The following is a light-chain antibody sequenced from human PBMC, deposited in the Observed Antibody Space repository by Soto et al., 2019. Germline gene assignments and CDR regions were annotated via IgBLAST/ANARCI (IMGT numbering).Light chain of an antibody. CDR2: VAS. V-gene: IGKV1-16*02. Sequence: DIQMTQSPSSLSASGGDRVTITCRASQGISNCLGWIQQKPGKAPKSLIYVASTLQSGVPSKLSGSGSWTDFTLTISSLQPENFAPYYCQHDTCCQGTRLEIK. CDR1: QGISNC. CDR3: QHDT. J-gene: IGKJ5*01.